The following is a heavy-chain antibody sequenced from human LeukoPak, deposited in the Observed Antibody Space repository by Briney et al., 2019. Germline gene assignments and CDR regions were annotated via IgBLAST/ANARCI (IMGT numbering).Heavy chain of an antibody. V-gene: IGHV4-34*01. Sequence: PSETLSLTCAVYGGSFSGYYWSWIRQPPGKGLEWIGEINHSGSTNYNPSLKSRVTISVDTSKNQFSLKLSSVTAADTAVYYCARHGIAAAGQNWFDPWGQGTLVTVSS. CDR2: INHSGST. D-gene: IGHD6-13*01. CDR3: ARHGIAAAGQNWFDP. CDR1: GGSFSGYY. J-gene: IGHJ5*02.